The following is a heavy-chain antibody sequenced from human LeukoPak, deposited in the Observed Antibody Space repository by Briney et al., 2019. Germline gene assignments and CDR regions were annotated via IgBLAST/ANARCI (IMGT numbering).Heavy chain of an antibody. D-gene: IGHD3-22*01. CDR1: GGSISSSSYY. Sequence: SGTLSLTCIVSGGSISSSSYYWGWIRQPPGKGLEWIGTIYYSGNTYYNPSLKSRVTISVDTSKTQFSLKLSSVTAADTAVYYCARETSSGYLFKPASYFDYWGQGTLVTVSS. CDR2: IYYSGNT. J-gene: IGHJ4*02. V-gene: IGHV4-39*01. CDR3: ARETSSGYLFKPASYFDY.